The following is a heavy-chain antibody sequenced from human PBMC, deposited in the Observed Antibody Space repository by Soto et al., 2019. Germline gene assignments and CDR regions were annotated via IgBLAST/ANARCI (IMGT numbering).Heavy chain of an antibody. CDR2: IIPIFGTA. CDR1: GGTFSSYA. Sequence: SVKVSCKASGGTFSSYAISWVRQAPGQGLEWMGGIIPIFGTANYAQKFQGRVTITADESTSTAYMELSSLRSEDTAVYYCASPLGSGWPNLLYYYGMDVWGQGTTVTVS. J-gene: IGHJ6*02. D-gene: IGHD6-19*01. CDR3: ASPLGSGWPNLLYYYGMDV. V-gene: IGHV1-69*13.